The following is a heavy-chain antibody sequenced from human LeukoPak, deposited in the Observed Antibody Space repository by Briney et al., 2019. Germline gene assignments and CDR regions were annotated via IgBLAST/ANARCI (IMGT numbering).Heavy chain of an antibody. D-gene: IGHD5-18*01. Sequence: GRSLRLSCAASGFTFSSYGMHWVRQAPGKGLEWVAVISYDGSNKYYADSVKGRFTISRDNSKNTLYLQMNSLRAEDTAVYYCARGEALYSSKDYWGQGTLVTVSS. CDR1: GFTFSSYG. J-gene: IGHJ4*02. V-gene: IGHV3-30*03. CDR2: ISYDGSNK. CDR3: ARGEALYSSKDY.